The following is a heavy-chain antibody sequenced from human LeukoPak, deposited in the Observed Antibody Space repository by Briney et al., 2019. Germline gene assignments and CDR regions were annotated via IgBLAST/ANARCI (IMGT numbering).Heavy chain of an antibody. D-gene: IGHD1-26*01. CDR1: GFTFSSYW. J-gene: IGHJ4*02. CDR2: INSDGSST. V-gene: IGHV3-74*01. Sequence: GSLRLSCAASGFTFSSYWMHWVRQAPGKGLVWVSRINSDGSSTTYADSVKGRFTISRDNAKNTLYLQMDSLRAEDTAVYYCVRGGVGATYFDYWGQGTLFTVSS. CDR3: VRGGVGATYFDY.